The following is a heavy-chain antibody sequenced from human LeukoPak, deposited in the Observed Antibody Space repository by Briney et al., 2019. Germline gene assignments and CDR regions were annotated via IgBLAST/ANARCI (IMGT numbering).Heavy chain of an antibody. Sequence: AESLTLSCAASGFTFSTYAMGWVRQAPGKGLEWVSGISGSGASTYYADSVKGRFTISRDNSKNTLFLQMNSLRAEDTAVYFCAKHFPYFEYWGQGTLVTVSS. V-gene: IGHV3-23*01. CDR3: AKHFPYFEY. J-gene: IGHJ4*02. CDR1: GFTFSTYA. CDR2: ISGSGAST.